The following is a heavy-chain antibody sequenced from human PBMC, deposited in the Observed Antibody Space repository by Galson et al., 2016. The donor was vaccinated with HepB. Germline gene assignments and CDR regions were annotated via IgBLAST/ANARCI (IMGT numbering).Heavy chain of an antibody. CDR2: IWADASNK. Sequence: SLRLSCAASGFTFSHYGMHWVRQAPGKGLEWVTVIWADASNKYYADSVKGRFTISRDNSKNTLYLQMNSLRAEDTAVYYCATGGYCTSTTCYYCAYWGQGTLVTVSS. CDR1: GFTFSHYG. J-gene: IGHJ4*02. CDR3: ATGGYCTSTTCYYCAY. V-gene: IGHV3-33*01. D-gene: IGHD2-2*01.